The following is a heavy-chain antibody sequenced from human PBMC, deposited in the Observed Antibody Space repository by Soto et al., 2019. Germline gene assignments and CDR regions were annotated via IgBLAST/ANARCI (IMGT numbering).Heavy chain of an antibody. D-gene: IGHD3-10*01. CDR1: GFTFSNYA. J-gene: IGHJ5*02. CDR2: ISGRRGST. CDR3: AKLIPGEVPSLLAPDWFDP. V-gene: IGHV3-23*01. Sequence: EVQLLESGGGLVQPGGSLRLSCAASGFTFSNYAMSWVRQAPRKGPEWVSSISGRRGSTYYIDSVKGRFTISRGNSKNTLYLQMNSLRAEDTAVYYCAKLIPGEVPSLLAPDWFDPWGQGTPVTVAS.